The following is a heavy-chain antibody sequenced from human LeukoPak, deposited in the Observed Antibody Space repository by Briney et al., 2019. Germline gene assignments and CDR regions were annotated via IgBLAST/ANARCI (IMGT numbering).Heavy chain of an antibody. J-gene: IGHJ3*02. CDR3: ARGVLVCSSTSCYADIGAFDI. CDR1: GGSISSYY. CDR2: IYTSGST. D-gene: IGHD2-2*01. V-gene: IGHV4-4*07. Sequence: SETLSLACTVSGGSISSYYWSWIRQPAGKGLEWIGRIYTSGSTNYNPSLKSRVTISVDTSKNQFSLKLSSVTAADTAVYYCARGVLVCSSTSCYADIGAFDIWGQGTMVTVSS.